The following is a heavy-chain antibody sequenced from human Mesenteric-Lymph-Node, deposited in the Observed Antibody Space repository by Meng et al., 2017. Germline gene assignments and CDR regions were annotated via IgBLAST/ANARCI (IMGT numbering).Heavy chain of an antibody. J-gene: IGHJ5*02. Sequence: VALSESVPVLVKPSAHLSLPCTVSGDSISSYYWSWIRQPPGKGLEWIAYIYYSGSTNYNPSLKSRVTISVDTSKNQFSLKLSSVTAADTAVYYCARHRVGGYCSGGSCSLYYWFDPWGQGTLVTVSS. CDR1: GDSISSYY. CDR3: ARHRVGGYCSGGSCSLYYWFDP. V-gene: IGHV4-59*08. CDR2: IYYSGST. D-gene: IGHD2-15*01.